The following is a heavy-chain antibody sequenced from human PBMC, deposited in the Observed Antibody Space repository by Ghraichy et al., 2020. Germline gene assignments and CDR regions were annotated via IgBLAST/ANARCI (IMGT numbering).Heavy chain of an antibody. CDR3: ARDSPLSSGWYLNWFDP. J-gene: IGHJ5*02. CDR1: GSSISSYY. Sequence: SETLSLTCTVSGSSISSYYWSWIRQPAGKGLEWIGRIYTSGSTNYNPSLKSRVTMSVDTSKNQFSLKLSSVTAADTAVYYCARDSPLSSGWYLNWFDPWGQGTLVTVSS. CDR2: IYTSGST. V-gene: IGHV4-4*07. D-gene: IGHD6-19*01.